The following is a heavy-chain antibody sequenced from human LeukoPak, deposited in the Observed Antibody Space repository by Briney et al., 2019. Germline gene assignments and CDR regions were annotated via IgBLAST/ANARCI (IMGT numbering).Heavy chain of an antibody. D-gene: IGHD6-19*01. Sequence: GGSLRLSCAASGFTFSNYAMSWVRQAPGKGLEWVSAISGSGDNTYYADSVKGRFTVSRDNSKNTLYVQMKSLRAEDTALYYCTRGAGSGWYFFYSYWGQGTLVTVSS. CDR1: GFTFSNYA. CDR2: ISGSGDNT. V-gene: IGHV3-23*01. J-gene: IGHJ4*02. CDR3: TRGAGSGWYFFYSY.